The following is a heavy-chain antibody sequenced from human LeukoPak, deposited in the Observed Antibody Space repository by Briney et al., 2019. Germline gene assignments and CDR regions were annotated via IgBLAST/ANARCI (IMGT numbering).Heavy chain of an antibody. D-gene: IGHD5-12*01. CDR2: IYHSGST. CDR3: ARDRGALNAFDI. Sequence: SQTLSLTCTVSGGSISSGGYYWSWIRQPPGKGLEWIGYIYHSGSTYYNPSLKSRITISVDRSKNQFSLKLSSVTAADTAVYYCARDRGALNAFDIWGQGTMVTVSS. J-gene: IGHJ3*02. CDR1: GGSISSGGYY. V-gene: IGHV4-30-2*01.